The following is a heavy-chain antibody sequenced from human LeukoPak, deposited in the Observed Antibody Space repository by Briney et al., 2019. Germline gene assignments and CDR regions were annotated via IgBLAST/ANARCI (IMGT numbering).Heavy chain of an antibody. CDR1: GFTFSSYA. V-gene: IGHV3-30-3*02. CDR2: ISYDGSNK. J-gene: IGHJ4*02. Sequence: GGSLRLSCAASGFTFSSYAMHWVRQAPGKGLEWVAVISYDGSNKYYADSVKGRFTISRDNSKNTLYLQMNSLRAEDTAVYYCAKLLYYYDSSGYYYVAPFDYWGQGTLVTVSS. D-gene: IGHD3-22*01. CDR3: AKLLYYYDSSGYYYVAPFDY.